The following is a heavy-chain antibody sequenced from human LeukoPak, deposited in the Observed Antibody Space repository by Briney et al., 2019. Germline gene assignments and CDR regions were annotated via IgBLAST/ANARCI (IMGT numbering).Heavy chain of an antibody. CDR1: GFTFSTYD. Sequence: GGSLRLSCAASGFTFSTYDMNWVRQAPGKGLEWVSYISSSSRTISYADSVKGRFTISRDNAKNSLYLQMNSLRAEDTAVYYCARLQGGGDYWGQGTLVTVSS. V-gene: IGHV3-48*01. CDR2: ISSSSRTI. J-gene: IGHJ4*02. D-gene: IGHD4-11*01. CDR3: ARLQGGGDY.